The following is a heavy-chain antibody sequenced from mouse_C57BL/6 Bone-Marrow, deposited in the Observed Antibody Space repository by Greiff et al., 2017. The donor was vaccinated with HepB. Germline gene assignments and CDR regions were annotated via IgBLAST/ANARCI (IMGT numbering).Heavy chain of an antibody. Sequence: VKLVESGAELARPGASVKLSCKASGYTFTSYGISWVKQRTGQGLEWIGEIYPRSGNTYYNEKFKGKATLTADKSSSTAYMELRSLTSEDSAVYFCASLDGTGAYWGQGTLVTVSA. CDR3: ASLDGTGAY. CDR2: IYPRSGNT. V-gene: IGHV1-81*01. J-gene: IGHJ3*01. D-gene: IGHD2-3*01. CDR1: GYTFTSYG.